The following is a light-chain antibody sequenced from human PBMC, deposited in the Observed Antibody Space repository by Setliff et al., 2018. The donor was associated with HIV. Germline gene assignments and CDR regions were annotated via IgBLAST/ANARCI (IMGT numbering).Light chain of an antibody. CDR3: CSNTGSNTYV. CDR2: QAT. J-gene: IGLJ1*01. V-gene: IGLV2-23*01. Sequence: QSVLAQPASVSGSPGQSITISCTGTSSDVGRYDLVSWYQQHPGKAPKLIIYQATKRPSGVSNRFSGSKSGNTASLTISGLQAEDKADYYCCSNTGSNTYVFGTGTKVTVL. CDR1: SSDVGRYDL.